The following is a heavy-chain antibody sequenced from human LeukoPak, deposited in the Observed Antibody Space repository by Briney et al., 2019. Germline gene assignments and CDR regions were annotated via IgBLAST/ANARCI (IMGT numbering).Heavy chain of an antibody. Sequence: GRSLRLSCAASGFTFSSYAMHWVCQAPGKGLEWVAVISYDGSNKYYADSVKGRFTISRDNSKNTLYLQMNSLRAEDTAVYYCARGVGRGYSSGWYGGGGADFYYYGMDVWGQGTTVTVSS. CDR2: ISYDGSNK. J-gene: IGHJ6*02. CDR3: ARGVGRGYSSGWYGGGGADFYYYGMDV. V-gene: IGHV3-30-3*01. D-gene: IGHD6-19*01. CDR1: GFTFSSYA.